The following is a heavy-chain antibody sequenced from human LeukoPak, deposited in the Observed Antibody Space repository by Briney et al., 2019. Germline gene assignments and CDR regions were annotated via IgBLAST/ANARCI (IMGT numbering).Heavy chain of an antibody. CDR2: ISYDGSNK. Sequence: GGSLRLSCAASGFTFSSYGMHWVRQAPGKGLEWVAVISYDGSNKYYADSVKGRFTISRDNSKNTVYLQMNSLRAEDTAVYYCARDEGNTGYYYWGQGTLVTVSS. CDR1: GFTFSSYG. V-gene: IGHV3-30*03. D-gene: IGHD3-9*01. CDR3: ARDEGNTGYYY. J-gene: IGHJ4*02.